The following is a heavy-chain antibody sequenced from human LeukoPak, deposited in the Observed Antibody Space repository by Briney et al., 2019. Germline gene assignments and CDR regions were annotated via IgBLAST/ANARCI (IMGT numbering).Heavy chain of an antibody. CDR3: AKESGWSLNNWFDP. J-gene: IGHJ5*02. Sequence: GGSLRLSCAASGFTFYDYAMHWVRQAPGKGLEWVSVIGGSNGITFYVGSVKGRFTISRDNSKNTLYLQMNSLRAEDTAVYYCAKESGWSLNNWFDPWGQGTLVTVSS. CDR2: IGGSNGIT. V-gene: IGHV3-23*01. CDR1: GFTFYDYA. D-gene: IGHD6-19*01.